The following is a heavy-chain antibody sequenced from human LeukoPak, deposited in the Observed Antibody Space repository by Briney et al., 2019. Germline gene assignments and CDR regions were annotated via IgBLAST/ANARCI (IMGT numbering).Heavy chain of an antibody. Sequence: ASVKVSCKASGYTFTSYAMHWVRQAPGQRLEWMGWINAGNGNTKYSQKFQGRVTITRDTSASTAYMELSSLRSEDTAVYYCARDHAEVVDWEGNWFDPWGQGTLVTVSS. J-gene: IGHJ5*02. CDR3: ARDHAEVVDWEGNWFDP. D-gene: IGHD1-26*01. CDR2: INAGNGNT. V-gene: IGHV1-3*01. CDR1: GYTFTSYA.